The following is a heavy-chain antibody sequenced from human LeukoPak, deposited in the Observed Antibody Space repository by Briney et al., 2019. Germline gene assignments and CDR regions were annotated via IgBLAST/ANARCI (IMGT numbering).Heavy chain of an antibody. CDR1: GFTFSSYA. Sequence: GGSLRLSCAASGFTFSSYAMSWVRQAPGKGLEWVSAISGSGGSTYYADSVKGRFTISRDNPKNTLYLQMNSLRAEDTAVYYCAKVTYYYDSSGYYYMGYFDYWGQGTLVTVSS. CDR3: AKVTYYYDSSGYYYMGYFDY. D-gene: IGHD3-22*01. CDR2: ISGSGGST. J-gene: IGHJ4*02. V-gene: IGHV3-23*01.